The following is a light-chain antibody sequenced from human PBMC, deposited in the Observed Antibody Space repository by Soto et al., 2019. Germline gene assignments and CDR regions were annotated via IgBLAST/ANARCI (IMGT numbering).Light chain of an antibody. J-gene: IGKJ1*01. V-gene: IGKV1-39*01. CDR2: AAS. CDR3: QQSYSSPPT. Sequence: DIQMTQSASSVSASVEDRVIITCRASQSISNHLNWYQQTQGKAPKILIFAASSLQSGVPSRFSGSRSGPDFTLTLSSLQPEDFETYYCQQSYSSPPTFGQGTKVDIK. CDR1: QSISNH.